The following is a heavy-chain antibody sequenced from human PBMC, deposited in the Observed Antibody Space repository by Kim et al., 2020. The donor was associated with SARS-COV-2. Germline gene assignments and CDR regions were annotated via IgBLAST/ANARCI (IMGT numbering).Heavy chain of an antibody. CDR3: AKEGGYNRAPFDY. J-gene: IGHJ4*02. D-gene: IGHD6-25*01. CDR2: ISYDGSNT. V-gene: IGHV3-30-3*01. Sequence: GGSLRLSCAASGFTFSSFAMHWVRQAPGRGLEWVAVISYDGSNTYYADSVKGRFTISRDNSKNTLYLQVNSLRDEDAAVYYWAKEGGYNRAPFDYWGQGTLVTASS. CDR1: GFTFSSFA.